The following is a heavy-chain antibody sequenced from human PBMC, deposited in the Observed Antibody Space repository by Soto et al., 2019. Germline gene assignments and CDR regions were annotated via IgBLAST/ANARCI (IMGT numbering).Heavy chain of an antibody. CDR1: GGSFSGYD. J-gene: IGHJ4*02. V-gene: IGHV4-34*01. CDR3: ASVQGGYSYGPEYYLDY. D-gene: IGHD5-18*01. Sequence: SETLSLTCAVYGGSFSGYDWSWIRQPPGKGLEWIGEINHSGSTNYNPSLKSRVTISVDTSKNQFSLKLSSVTAADTAVYYCASVQGGYSYGPEYYLDYWGQGTLVTVSS. CDR2: INHSGST.